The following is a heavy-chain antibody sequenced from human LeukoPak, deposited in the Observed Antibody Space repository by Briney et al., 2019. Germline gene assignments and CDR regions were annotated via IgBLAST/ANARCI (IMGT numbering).Heavy chain of an antibody. Sequence: GGSLRLSCAASGFTFSSYSMNWARQAPGKGLEWVSYISSSSSTIYYADSVKGRFTISRDNAKNSLYLQMNSLRAEDTAVYYCARDRGYYDSSGYYYGKDYGMDVWGQGTTVTVSS. J-gene: IGHJ6*02. CDR2: ISSSSSTI. V-gene: IGHV3-48*04. CDR1: GFTFSSYS. CDR3: ARDRGYYDSSGYYYGKDYGMDV. D-gene: IGHD3-22*01.